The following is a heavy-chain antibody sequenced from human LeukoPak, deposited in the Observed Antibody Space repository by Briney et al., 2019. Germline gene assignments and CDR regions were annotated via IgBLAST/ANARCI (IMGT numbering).Heavy chain of an antibody. CDR2: IIPIFGTA. V-gene: IGHV1-69*05. Sequence: GASVKVSCKASGGTFSSYAISWVRQAPGQGLEWMGGIIPIFGTANYAQKFQGRVTITTDESTSTAYMELSSLRSEDTAVYYCARSPPGYYDSSGYYNYWGQGTLVTVSS. CDR3: ARSPPGYYDSSGYYNY. CDR1: GGTFSSYA. D-gene: IGHD3-22*01. J-gene: IGHJ4*02.